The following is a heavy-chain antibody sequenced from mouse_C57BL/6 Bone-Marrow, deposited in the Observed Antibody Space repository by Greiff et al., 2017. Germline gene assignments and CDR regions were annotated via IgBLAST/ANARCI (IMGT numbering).Heavy chain of an antibody. CDR3: EVNAMDY. V-gene: IGHV1-80*01. CDR1: GYAFSSYC. D-gene: IGHD2-1*01. J-gene: IGHJ4*01. Sequence: VQLQQSGASVKISCKASGYAFSSYCMTWVKHRPGKGLERIGQIYPGDGDTNYNGKFKGKATLTADKSSSTAYMQLSSLTSEDSAVYFCEVNAMDYWGQGTSVTVSS. CDR2: IYPGDGDT.